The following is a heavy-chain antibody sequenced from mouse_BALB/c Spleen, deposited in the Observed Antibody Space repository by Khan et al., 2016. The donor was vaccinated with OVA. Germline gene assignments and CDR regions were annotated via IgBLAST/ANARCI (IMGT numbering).Heavy chain of an antibody. J-gene: IGHJ2*01. Sequence: VQLKQSGPGLVKPSPSLSLTCTVTGYSITSGYAWNWIRQFPGNKLEWMGYISYSGVTSYNPSLKSRISITRDTSKNQFFLQLNSLTTEDTATYYCARGNYYGYYFDYWGQGTTLTVSS. CDR1: GYSITSGYA. CDR2: ISYSGVT. V-gene: IGHV3-2*02. CDR3: ARGNYYGYYFDY. D-gene: IGHD1-1*01.